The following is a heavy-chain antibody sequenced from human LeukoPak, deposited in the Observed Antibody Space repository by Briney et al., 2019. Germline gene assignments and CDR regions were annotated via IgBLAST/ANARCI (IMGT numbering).Heavy chain of an antibody. D-gene: IGHD3-9*01. CDR1: GYTFTDYY. CDR3: ARDPHLLYYGGFDY. V-gene: IGHV1-2*02. Sequence: ASVKVSCKASGYTFTDYYMHWVRQAPGQGLEWMGWINPNSGGTNYAQNFQGGVTMTRDTTLSTAYMDLSRLRSGDTAVYYCARDPHLLYYGGFDYWGQGTLVTVSS. J-gene: IGHJ4*02. CDR2: INPNSGGT.